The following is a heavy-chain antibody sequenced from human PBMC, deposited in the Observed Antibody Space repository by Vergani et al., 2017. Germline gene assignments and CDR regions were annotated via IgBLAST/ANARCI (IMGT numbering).Heavy chain of an antibody. CDR3: ARLRDFWSGYYTGSDAFDI. D-gene: IGHD3-3*01. Sequence: QVQLQESGPGLVKPSQSLSLTCTVSGGSISGVSYYLSWIRQPAGKGPEWIGHIHTGGSTDLNPSFKSRVSISVDTSKSQFSLKLSSVTAADTAVYYCARLRDFWSGYYTGSDAFDIWGQGTMVTVSS. J-gene: IGHJ3*02. CDR1: GGSISGVSYY. V-gene: IGHV4-61*02. CDR2: IHTGGST.